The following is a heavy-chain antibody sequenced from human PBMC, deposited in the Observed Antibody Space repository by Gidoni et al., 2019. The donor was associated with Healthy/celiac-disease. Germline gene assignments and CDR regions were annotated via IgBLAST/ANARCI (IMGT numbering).Heavy chain of an antibody. CDR3: AREWDLDY. Sequence: EVQLVESGGGLVQPGGSLRLSCAASGFTFSSYWMSWVRQAPGKGREWVANIKQDGREKYYVDSVKGRFTISRDNAKNALYLQRNSLRAEDTAVYYCAREWDLDYWGQGTLVTVSS. V-gene: IGHV3-7*01. CDR1: GFTFSSYW. D-gene: IGHD1-26*01. CDR2: IKQDGREK. J-gene: IGHJ4*02.